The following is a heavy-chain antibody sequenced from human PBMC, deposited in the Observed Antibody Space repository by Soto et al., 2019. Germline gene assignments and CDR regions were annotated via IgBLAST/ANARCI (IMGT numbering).Heavy chain of an antibody. CDR1: GYTFTSYD. Sequence: QVQLVQSGAEVKKPGASVKVSCKASGYTFTSYDINWVRQATGQGLEWMGWMNPNSGKTGYAQKFQGRVTMTRNTSRCTAYMELSSLRSEDTAVYFFARRGFRSSWGYWYFDLWGRGTLVTVSS. CDR3: ARRGFRSSWGYWYFDL. D-gene: IGHD6-13*01. V-gene: IGHV1-8*01. CDR2: MNPNSGKT. J-gene: IGHJ2*01.